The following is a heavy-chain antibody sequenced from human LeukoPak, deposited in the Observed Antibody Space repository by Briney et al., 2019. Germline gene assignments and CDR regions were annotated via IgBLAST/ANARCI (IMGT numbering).Heavy chain of an antibody. Sequence: ASVKVSFKASGYTFTGYYMHWVRQAPGQGLEWMGWISPNSGGTNYAQKFQGRVTMTRDTSISTAYMELSRLRSDDTAVYYCARTWVTTVTYAGGAFDIWGQGTMVTVSS. CDR3: ARTWVTTVTYAGGAFDI. D-gene: IGHD4-17*01. J-gene: IGHJ3*02. CDR2: ISPNSGGT. CDR1: GYTFTGYY. V-gene: IGHV1-2*02.